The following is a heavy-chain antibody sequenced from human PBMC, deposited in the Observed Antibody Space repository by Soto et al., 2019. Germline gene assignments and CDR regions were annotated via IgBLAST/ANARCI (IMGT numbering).Heavy chain of an antibody. D-gene: IGHD3-3*01. J-gene: IGHJ5*02. CDR3: ARDGDPGYSFWSGPLGGGRFDP. CDR2: IVPMFGTA. Sequence: QVQLVQSGAEVKEPGSSVNVSCKTSGGTFGNTAVTWVRQAPGQGLEWIGGIVPMFGTANYAQKFRGRVTMPADESTSTAYMELSSLRSDDTAVYYCARDGDPGYSFWSGPLGGGRFDPWGQGTLVTVSS. CDR1: GGTFGNTA. V-gene: IGHV1-69*12.